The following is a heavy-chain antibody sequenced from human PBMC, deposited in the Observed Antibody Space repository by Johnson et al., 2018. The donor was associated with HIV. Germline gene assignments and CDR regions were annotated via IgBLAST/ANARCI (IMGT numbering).Heavy chain of an antibody. CDR2: ISGSGGST. V-gene: IGHV3-23*04. J-gene: IGHJ3*02. CDR1: GFTFSSYA. CDR3: AKTKAYCGGDCPLDAFDI. Sequence: VQLVESGVGVVRPGGSLRLSCAASGFTFSSYAMSWVRQAPGKGLEWVSAISGSGGSTYYADSVKGRFTISRDNSKNTLYLQMNSLRAEDTAVYYCAKTKAYCGGDCPLDAFDIWGQGTMVTVSS. D-gene: IGHD2-21*02.